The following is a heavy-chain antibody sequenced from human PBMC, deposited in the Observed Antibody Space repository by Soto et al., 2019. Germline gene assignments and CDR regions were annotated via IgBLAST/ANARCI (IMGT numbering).Heavy chain of an antibody. CDR2: ISGSGGST. CDR1: GFTFSSYA. V-gene: IGHV3-23*01. D-gene: IGHD6-13*01. CDR3: EKARVAAAGTIPFDH. J-gene: IGHJ4*02. Sequence: EVQLLESGGGLVQPGGSLRLSCAASGFTFSSYAMSWVRQAPGKGLEWVSAISGSGGSTYYADTVKGRFTISRDNSKNTLYLQMKRLRAEDTAVYYYEKARVAAAGTIPFDHWGQGTLVTVSS.